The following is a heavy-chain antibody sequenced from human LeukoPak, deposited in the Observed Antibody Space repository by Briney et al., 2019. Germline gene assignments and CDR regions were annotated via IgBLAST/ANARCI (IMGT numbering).Heavy chain of an antibody. J-gene: IGHJ4*02. Sequence: GGSLRLSCAASGFTFRNYWMGWVRQAPGKGLEWVANTKPDGSAEYYADSVRGRFTTSRDNANNFLYLQMNSLRAEDTAVYYCASSSMLVASHYFDYWGQGTLVTVSS. CDR1: GFTFRNYW. V-gene: IGHV3-7*01. CDR2: TKPDGSAE. CDR3: ASSSMLVASHYFDY. D-gene: IGHD2-15*01.